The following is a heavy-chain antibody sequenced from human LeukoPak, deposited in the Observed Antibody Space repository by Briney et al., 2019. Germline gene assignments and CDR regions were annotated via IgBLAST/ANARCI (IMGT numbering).Heavy chain of an antibody. CDR3: ARSTDVFGSGWHDYFDY. V-gene: IGHV4-34*01. D-gene: IGHD6-19*01. Sequence: PSETLSLTCAVYGGSFSGYYWSWIRQPPGKGLEWIGEINHSGSTNYNPSLKSRVTISVDTSKNQFSLKLSSVTAADTAVYYRARSTDVFGSGWHDYFDYWGQGTLVTVSS. CDR2: INHSGST. J-gene: IGHJ4*02. CDR1: GGSFSGYY.